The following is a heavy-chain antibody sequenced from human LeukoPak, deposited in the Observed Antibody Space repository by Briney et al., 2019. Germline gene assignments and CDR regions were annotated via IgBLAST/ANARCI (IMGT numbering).Heavy chain of an antibody. V-gene: IGHV1-2*02. D-gene: IGHD4-17*01. CDR1: GYTFTGYY. CDR2: INPNSGGT. J-gene: IGHJ5*02. Sequence: ASVKVSCKASGYTFTGYYMHWVRQAPGQGLEWMGWINPNSGGTNYAQKFQGRVTTTRDTSISTAYMELSRLRSDDTAVYYCARDQTVTTSGVLDPWGQGTLVTVSS. CDR3: ARDQTVTTSGVLDP.